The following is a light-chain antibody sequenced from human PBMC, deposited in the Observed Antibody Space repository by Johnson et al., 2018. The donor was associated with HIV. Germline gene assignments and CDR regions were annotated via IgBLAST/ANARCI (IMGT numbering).Light chain of an antibody. CDR2: DNN. CDR1: ISNIGNNY. V-gene: IGLV1-51*01. J-gene: IGLJ1*01. Sequence: QSVLTQPPSVSAAPGQKVTISCSGSISNIGNNYVSWYQQLPGTAPKLLIYDNNKRPSGIPDRFSGSKSGTSATLGITGLQTGDEADYYCATWDSLSAGKVFGTGTKVSVL. CDR3: ATWDSLSAGKV.